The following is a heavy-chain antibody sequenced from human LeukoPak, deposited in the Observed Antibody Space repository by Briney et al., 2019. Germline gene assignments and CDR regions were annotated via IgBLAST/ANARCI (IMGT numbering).Heavy chain of an antibody. CDR3: AREPTTVTTGGFDY. J-gene: IGHJ4*02. Sequence: ASVKVSCKASGGTFSSYAISWVRQAPGQGLEWMGGIITIFGTANYAQKFQGRVTITADKSTSTAYMELSSLRSEDTAVYYCAREPTTVTTGGFDYWGQGTLVTVSS. V-gene: IGHV1-69*06. CDR2: IITIFGTA. CDR1: GGTFSSYA. D-gene: IGHD4-17*01.